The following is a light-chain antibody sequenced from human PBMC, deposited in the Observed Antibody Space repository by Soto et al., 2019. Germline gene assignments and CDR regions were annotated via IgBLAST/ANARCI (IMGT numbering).Light chain of an antibody. V-gene: IGKV3-15*01. CDR1: QSVSSN. J-gene: IGKJ1*01. CDR3: QQYNNWPRT. CDR2: GAS. Sequence: EIVMTQSPATLSVSPGERATLSCRASQSVSSNLAWYQQKPGQAPRLLIYGASTRATGIPARFSGSGSGTECTLTISSLQSEDFAVYYCQQYNNWPRTLGQGTEVDIK.